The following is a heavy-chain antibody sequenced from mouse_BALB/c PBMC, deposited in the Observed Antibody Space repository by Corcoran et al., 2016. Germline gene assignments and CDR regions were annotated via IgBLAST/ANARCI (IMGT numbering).Heavy chain of an antibody. CDR1: GFNIKHTY. V-gene: IGHV14-3*02. Sequence: VQLHQAGAEVVKPGASVELSCTASGFNIKHTYIHQVKQTPEQSLEWIGRIDPANGNTKYDPKFQGKATIQADTSSNTAYLQLRSLTSEYTAVYYCARWDWYFDVWGAGTMVTVSP. CDR2: IDPANGNT. CDR3: ARWDWYFDV. J-gene: IGHJ1*01.